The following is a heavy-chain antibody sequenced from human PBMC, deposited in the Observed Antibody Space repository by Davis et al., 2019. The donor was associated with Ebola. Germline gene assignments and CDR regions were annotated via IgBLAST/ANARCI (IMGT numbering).Heavy chain of an antibody. CDR3: ARFDY. V-gene: IGHV3-21*01. Sequence: GESLKISCAASGFTFSSYSMNWVRQAPGKGLEWVSTFGTGGDTYYADSVKGRFTISRDNAENSLYLQVNSLRAEDTAVYYCARFDYWGQGTLVTVSS. CDR2: FGTGGDT. CDR1: GFTFSSYS. J-gene: IGHJ4*02.